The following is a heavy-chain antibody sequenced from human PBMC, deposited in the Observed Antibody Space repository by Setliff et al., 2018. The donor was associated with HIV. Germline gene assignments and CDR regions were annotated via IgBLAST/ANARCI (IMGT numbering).Heavy chain of an antibody. J-gene: IGHJ6*03. CDR1: GGTFTRNC. CDR2: ILPFFDTA. V-gene: IGHV1-69*05. Sequence: GASVKVSCKVSGGTFTRNCISWVRQAPGQGLEWMGGILPFFDTANYAQKFQGRVTMTTDISTNTAYMEVRSLSFDDTAVYYCVRLTADRTNYYYYMDVWGKGTTVTVSS. CDR3: VRLTADRTNYYYYMDV. D-gene: IGHD2-8*01.